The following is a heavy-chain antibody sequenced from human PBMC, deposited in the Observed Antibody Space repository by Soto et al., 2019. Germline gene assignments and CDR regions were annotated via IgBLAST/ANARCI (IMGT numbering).Heavy chain of an antibody. CDR1: GYTFTGYY. J-gene: IGHJ4*02. D-gene: IGHD6-6*01. V-gene: IGHV1-2*02. Sequence: ASVKVSCKTSGYTFTGYYLNWVRQAPGRGLEWVGWINPKTGDTNNAQKFQGRVTMTTDTSISTGYMELSGLKSDDTAVYYCVTGDHLVRWGQGTRVTVS. CDR2: INPKTGDT. CDR3: VTGDHLVR.